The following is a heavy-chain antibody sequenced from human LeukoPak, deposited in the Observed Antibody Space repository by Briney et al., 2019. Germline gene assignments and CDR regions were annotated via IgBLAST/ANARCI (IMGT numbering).Heavy chain of an antibody. D-gene: IGHD3-10*01. Sequence: SETLSLTCTVSGGSISSYYWSWIRQPAGQGLEWIGRIYTGGSTTYNPPLKSGVTMSVDTSKNQFSLNLSSVTAADTAVYYCARGERYDYYGSGSYYDLDYWGQGTLVTVSS. CDR2: IYTGGST. V-gene: IGHV4-4*07. J-gene: IGHJ4*02. CDR1: GGSISSYY. CDR3: ARGERYDYYGSGSYYDLDY.